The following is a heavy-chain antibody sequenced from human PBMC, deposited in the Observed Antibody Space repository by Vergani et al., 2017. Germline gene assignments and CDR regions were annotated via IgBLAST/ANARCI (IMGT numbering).Heavy chain of an antibody. CDR3: AKGVGFNYDGSGTRLGY. J-gene: IGHJ4*02. CDR2: ISGSGGST. D-gene: IGHD3-10*01. V-gene: IGHV3-23*01. CDR1: GFTFRNNA. Sequence: EVQLLESGGGLAQPGGSLRLSCAASGFTFRNNAMSWVRQAPGKGLEWVSSISGSGGSTYYADSVKGRFTISRDNSKNTLYLQMNSLRAEDTAVYYCAKGVGFNYDGSGTRLGYWGQGTLVTVSS.